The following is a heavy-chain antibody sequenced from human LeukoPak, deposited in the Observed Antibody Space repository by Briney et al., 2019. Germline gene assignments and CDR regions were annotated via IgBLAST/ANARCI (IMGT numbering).Heavy chain of an antibody. CDR1: GFTFSSYA. J-gene: IGHJ6*03. D-gene: IGHD5-24*01. CDR2: IWHDGSNK. Sequence: GGSLRLSCAASGFTFSSYAMSWVRQAPGKGLEWVALIWHDGSNKYYADCVMGRFTISRDNSKNTLYLQMNSLRAEDTAMYYCATDGDGYTEFYYYYMDVWGKGTTVTVSS. V-gene: IGHV3-33*08. CDR3: ATDGDGYTEFYYYYMDV.